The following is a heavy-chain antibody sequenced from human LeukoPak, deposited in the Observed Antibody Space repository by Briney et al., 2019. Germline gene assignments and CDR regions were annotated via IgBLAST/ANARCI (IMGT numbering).Heavy chain of an antibody. CDR3: ARERGIFGVVIPFDY. V-gene: IGHV3-33*01. J-gene: IGHJ4*02. CDR2: IWYDGSNK. D-gene: IGHD3-3*01. Sequence: GGSLRLSCAASGFTFSSYGMHWVRQAPGKGLEWVAVIWYDGSNKYYADSVKGQFTISRDNSKNTLYLQMNSLRAEDTAVYYCARERGIFGVVIPFDYWGQGTLVTVSS. CDR1: GFTFSSYG.